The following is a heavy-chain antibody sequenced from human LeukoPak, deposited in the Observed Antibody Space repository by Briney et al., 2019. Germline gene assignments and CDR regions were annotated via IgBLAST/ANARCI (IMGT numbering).Heavy chain of an antibody. CDR3: AKVGAAVPIDY. J-gene: IGHJ4*02. CDR2: ISYDGSNK. CDR1: GFTFSSYG. D-gene: IGHD1-26*01. V-gene: IGHV3-30*18. Sequence: PGGSLRLSCTASGFTFSSYGMHWVRQAPGKGLEWVAVISYDGSNKYYADSVKGRFTISRDNSKNTLYLQMNSLRAEDTAVYYCAKVGAAVPIDYWGQGTLVTVSS.